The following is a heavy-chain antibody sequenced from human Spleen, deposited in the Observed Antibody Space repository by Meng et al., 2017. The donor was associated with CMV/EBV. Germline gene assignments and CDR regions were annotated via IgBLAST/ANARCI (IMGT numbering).Heavy chain of an antibody. CDR1: FSSYA. J-gene: IGHJ2*01. V-gene: IGHV1-69*10. CDR3: AREGRRWLQSLGTWYFDL. CDR2: IIPILGIA. D-gene: IGHD5-24*01. Sequence: FSSYAISWVRQAPGQGLEWMGGIIPILGIANYAQKFQGRVTITADKSTSTAYMELSSLRSEDTAVYYCAREGRRWLQSLGTWYFDLWGRGTLVTVSS.